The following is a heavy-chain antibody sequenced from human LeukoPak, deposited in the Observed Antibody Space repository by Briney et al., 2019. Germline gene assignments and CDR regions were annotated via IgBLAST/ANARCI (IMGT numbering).Heavy chain of an antibody. CDR2: ISYDGSNK. CDR3: ARVGSSSWYLYHFEY. Sequence: GGSLSLSCAASGFTFSSYGMHWVRQAPGKGLEWVAVISYDGSNKYYADSVEGRFTISRDNSKNTLYLQMNSLRAEDTAVYYCARVGSSSWYLYHFEYWGQGILVTVSS. CDR1: GFTFSSYG. V-gene: IGHV3-30*03. J-gene: IGHJ4*02. D-gene: IGHD6-13*01.